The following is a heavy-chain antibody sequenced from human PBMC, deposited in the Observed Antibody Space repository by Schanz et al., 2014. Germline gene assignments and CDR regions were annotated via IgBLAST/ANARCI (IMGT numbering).Heavy chain of an antibody. CDR1: GYTFTSYG. CDR3: TKGRTFGR. J-gene: IGHJ4*02. CDR2: MNSKTGNT. D-gene: IGHD3-16*01. Sequence: QVQLVQSGAEVKKPGASVKVSCKASGYTFTSYGINWVRQATGQGLEWMGWMNSKTGNTGYAQRFQGRVTMTRNTSITTAYLELSSLRSGDTAVYYCTKGRTFGRWGQGTVVTVSS. V-gene: IGHV1-8*01.